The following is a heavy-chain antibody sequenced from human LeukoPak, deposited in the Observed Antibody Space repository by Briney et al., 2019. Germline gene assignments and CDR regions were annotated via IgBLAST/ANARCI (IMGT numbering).Heavy chain of an antibody. Sequence: GGSLRLSCAASGFTVSSNYMSWVRQAPGKGLEWVAFIRDDGGATYYSDSVKGRFTISRDNSKNTLFLLMNSLRAEDTAVYYCVKDFDYVWGSFDYWGQGTLVTVSS. CDR1: GFTVSSNY. CDR3: VKDFDYVWGSFDY. D-gene: IGHD3-16*01. V-gene: IGHV3-30*02. J-gene: IGHJ4*02. CDR2: IRDDGGAT.